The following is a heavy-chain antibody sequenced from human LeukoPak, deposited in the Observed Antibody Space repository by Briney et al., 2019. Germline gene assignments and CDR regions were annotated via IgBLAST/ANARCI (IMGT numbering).Heavy chain of an antibody. J-gene: IGHJ4*02. CDR3: AKDAIAVIGGTHFDY. CDR1: GFTFDDYA. Sequence: PGRSLRLSCAASGFTFDDYAMHWVRQAPGKGLEWVSGISWNSGSIGYADSVKGRFTISRDNAKNSLYLQMNSLRAEDTALYYCAKDAIAVIGGTHFDYWGQGTLVTVSS. CDR2: ISWNSGSI. V-gene: IGHV3-9*01. D-gene: IGHD6-19*01.